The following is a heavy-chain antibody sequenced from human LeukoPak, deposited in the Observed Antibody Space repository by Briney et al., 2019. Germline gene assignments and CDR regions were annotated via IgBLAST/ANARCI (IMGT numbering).Heavy chain of an antibody. CDR1: GGSISSSNW. CDR2: IFHSGST. V-gene: IGHV4-4*02. D-gene: IGHD3-3*01. J-gene: IGHJ4*02. Sequence: SGTLSFTCAVSGGSISSSNWWSWVRQPPGKGLEWIGEIFHSGSTNYKSSLKSRVTILVDKSKNQFSLKLSSVTAADTAVYYCARLSLKVLEWSPTKGKETHYFDYWGQGTLVTVSS. CDR3: ARLSLKVLEWSPTKGKETHYFDY.